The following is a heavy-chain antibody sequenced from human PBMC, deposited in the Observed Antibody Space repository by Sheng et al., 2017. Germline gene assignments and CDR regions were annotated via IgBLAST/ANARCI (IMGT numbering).Heavy chain of an antibody. D-gene: IGHD4-17*01. J-gene: IGHJ5*02. V-gene: IGHV4-30-4*07. CDR3: ARVGTNGDYNWFDP. CDR1: GGSISSGGYS. Sequence: QVQLQESGPGLVKPSQTLSLTCAVSGGSISSGGYSWSWIRQPPGKGLEWIGYIYYSGSTYYNPSLKSRVTISVDTSKNQFSLKLSSVTAADTAVYYCARVGTNGDYNWFDPWGQGTLVTVSS. CDR2: IYYSGST.